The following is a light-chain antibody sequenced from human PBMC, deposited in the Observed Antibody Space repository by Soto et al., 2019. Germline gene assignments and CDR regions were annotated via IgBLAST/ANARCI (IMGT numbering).Light chain of an antibody. CDR2: GAF. J-gene: IGKJ1*01. CDR1: QNINSN. V-gene: IGKV3-15*01. Sequence: EIVMTQSPATLSVSPGERATLSCRASQNINSNLAWYQQKPGQGPGLLIYGAFTRATGVPDRFTGSGSGTEFTLTISSLQSEDFAVYYCQQYNKWLTWTFGQGTKVEIK. CDR3: QQYNKWLTWT.